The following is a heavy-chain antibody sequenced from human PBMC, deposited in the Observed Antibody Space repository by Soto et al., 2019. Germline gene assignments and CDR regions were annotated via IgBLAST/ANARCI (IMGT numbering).Heavy chain of an antibody. V-gene: IGHV3-74*01. Sequence: EVQLVESGGGLVQPGESLRLSCAASGFTFDYYWMHWVRQAPGKGLVWVSRVHSGGTTTTYADSVKGRFPISRDNARNTVSLQISSVRAENTAIHYCARGDRGGFDLGGLGTMVTVSS. CDR2: VHSGGTTT. D-gene: IGHD3-10*01. CDR3: ARGDRGGFDL. CDR1: GFTFDYYW. J-gene: IGHJ3*01.